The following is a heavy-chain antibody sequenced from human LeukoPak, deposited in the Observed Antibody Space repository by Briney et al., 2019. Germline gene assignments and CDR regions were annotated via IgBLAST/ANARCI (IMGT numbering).Heavy chain of an antibody. CDR1: GVSISSSNSY. V-gene: IGHV4-39*07. Sequence: SETLSLTCTVSGVSISSSNSYWGWIRQPPGKGLEWIGSIYYSGNTYYNPSLKSRVTMSVDTSKNQFSLKLSSVTAADTAVYYCAREGSDYYGSGSYYRSYYYYMDVWGKGTTVTISS. CDR2: IYYSGNT. D-gene: IGHD3-10*01. J-gene: IGHJ6*03. CDR3: AREGSDYYGSGSYYRSYYYYMDV.